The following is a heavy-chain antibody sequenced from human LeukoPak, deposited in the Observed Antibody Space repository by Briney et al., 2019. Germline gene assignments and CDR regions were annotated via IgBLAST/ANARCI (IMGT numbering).Heavy chain of an antibody. D-gene: IGHD2-2*01. J-gene: IGHJ4*02. CDR2: IKQDGSEK. V-gene: IGHV3-7*01. CDR3: ARDGGDGGFYQLLFDY. Sequence: PGGSLRLSCAASGFTFSSYAMSWVRQAPGKGLEWVANIKQDGSEKYYVDSVKGRFTISRDNAKNSLYLQMNSLRAEDTAVYYCARDGGDGGFYQLLFDYWGQGTLVTVSS. CDR1: GFTFSSYA.